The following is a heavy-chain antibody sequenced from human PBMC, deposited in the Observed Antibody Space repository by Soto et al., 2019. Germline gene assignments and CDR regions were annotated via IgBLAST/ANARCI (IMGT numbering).Heavy chain of an antibody. J-gene: IGHJ6*02. Sequence: EVQLVESGGGLVKPGGSLRLSCAASGFTFSSYSMNWVRQAPGKGLEWVSSISSRSSYIYYEDSVKGRFTISRDNAKNALYLQMNCMRAEDTAVYYCASDPPRYCSGGSCYSAYYYGMDVWGQGTTVTVSS. D-gene: IGHD2-15*01. CDR2: ISSRSSYI. CDR1: GFTFSSYS. CDR3: ASDPPRYCSGGSCYSAYYYGMDV. V-gene: IGHV3-21*01.